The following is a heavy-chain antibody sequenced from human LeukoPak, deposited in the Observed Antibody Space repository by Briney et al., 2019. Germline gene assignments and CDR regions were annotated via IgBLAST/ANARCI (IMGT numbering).Heavy chain of an antibody. Sequence: PSETLSLTCAVYGGSFSGYYWSWIRQPPGKGLEWIGEINHSGSTNYNPSLKSRVTISVDTSKNQFSLKLSSVTAADTAVYYCVTTPDSSGYYKPFGYWGQGTLVTVSS. CDR3: VTTPDSSGYYKPFGY. J-gene: IGHJ4*02. V-gene: IGHV4-34*01. CDR2: INHSGST. CDR1: GGSFSGYY. D-gene: IGHD3-22*01.